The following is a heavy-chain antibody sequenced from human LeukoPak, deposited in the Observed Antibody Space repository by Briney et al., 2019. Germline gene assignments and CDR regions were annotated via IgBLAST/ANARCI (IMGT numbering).Heavy chain of an antibody. D-gene: IGHD2-21*01. CDR3: ARGSRRYCDY. Sequence: GGSLRLSCAASGFTFSSYEMNWVRQAPGKGLEWVSYISSSGSTIYYADSVKGRFTISRDNAKNSQYLQMNSLRAEDTAVYYCARGSRRYCDYWGQGTLVTVSS. CDR1: GFTFSSYE. J-gene: IGHJ4*02. CDR2: ISSSGSTI. V-gene: IGHV3-48*03.